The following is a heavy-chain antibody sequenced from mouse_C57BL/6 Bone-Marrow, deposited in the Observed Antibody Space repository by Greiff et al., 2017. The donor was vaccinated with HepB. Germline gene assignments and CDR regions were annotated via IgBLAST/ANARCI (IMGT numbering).Heavy chain of an antibody. CDR2: IDPSDSYT. V-gene: IGHV1-69*01. Sequence: QVQLQQSGAELVMPGASVKLSCKASGYTFTSYWMHWVKQRPGQGLEWIGEIDPSDSYTNYNQKFKGKSTLTVDKSSSTAYLQLSSLTSEDSAVYYCARFFWFAFWGQGTLVTVSA. CDR1: GYTFTSYW. CDR3: ARFFWFAF. J-gene: IGHJ3*01.